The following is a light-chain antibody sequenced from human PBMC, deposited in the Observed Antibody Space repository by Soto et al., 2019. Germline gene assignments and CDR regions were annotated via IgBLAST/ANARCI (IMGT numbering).Light chain of an antibody. CDR3: QQYNSS. Sequence: DIQMTQSPSTLSASVGDRVTITCRASQSISNWLAWYQQKPGKAPKLLIYKASSLESGVPSRFSGSGSGTEFPLTISRLQPDDFATYYCQQYNSSFGPGTKVDIK. CDR2: KAS. CDR1: QSISNW. J-gene: IGKJ3*01. V-gene: IGKV1-5*03.